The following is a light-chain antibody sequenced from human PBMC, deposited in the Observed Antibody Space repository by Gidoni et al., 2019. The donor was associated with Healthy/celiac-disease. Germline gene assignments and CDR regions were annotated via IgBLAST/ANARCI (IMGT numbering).Light chain of an antibody. V-gene: IGKV3D-15*01. J-gene: IGKJ1*01. CDR1: QRVSSN. Sequence: IAMTQSPATLSVSPGERATLSCRASQRVSSNLAWYQQKPGQAPRRLIYGASTRATGIPARFSGSGSGTEFTLTISSLQSEDFAVYYCQQYNNWWTFGQGTKVEIK. CDR2: GAS. CDR3: QQYNNWWT.